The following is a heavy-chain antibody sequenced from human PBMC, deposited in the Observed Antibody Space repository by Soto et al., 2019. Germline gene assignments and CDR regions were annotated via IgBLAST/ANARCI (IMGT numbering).Heavy chain of an antibody. CDR2: IYWNDDK. CDR3: AHRPSGWYLFDY. Sequence: SGPTLVNPTQTLTLTCTFSGFSLSTSAAGVGWIRQPPGRALEWLAVIYWNDDKRYSPSLKARLTITKDTSKNQVVLTMTNMDPVDTATYYCAHRPSGWYLFDYWGQGTLVTVSS. J-gene: IGHJ4*02. D-gene: IGHD6-19*01. V-gene: IGHV2-5*01. CDR1: GFSLSTSAAG.